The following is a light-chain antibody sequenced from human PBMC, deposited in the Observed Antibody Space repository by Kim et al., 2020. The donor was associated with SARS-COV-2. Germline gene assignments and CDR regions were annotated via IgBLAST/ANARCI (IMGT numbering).Light chain of an antibody. CDR2: AAS. V-gene: IGKV3-20*01. J-gene: IGKJ4*01. CDR1: PGVSDSF. Sequence: WAPRNSGAGSDGAGPGVSDSFFGGYGRTPVHAPRLLMYAASSRATGTPDRFSGSGSGTDFTLTISRLESEDFAVYYCQQYSISPPTFGGGTKLEI. CDR3: QQYSISPPT.